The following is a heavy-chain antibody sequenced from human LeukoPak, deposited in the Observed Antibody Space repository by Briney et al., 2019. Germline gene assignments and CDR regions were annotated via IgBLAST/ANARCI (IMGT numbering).Heavy chain of an antibody. CDR3: ARPNITSYYDSRGYDALDV. CDR1: GYSFTSYW. CDR2: IYPDDSDT. V-gene: IGHV5-51*01. Sequence: GESLKISCKGSGYSFTSYWIGWVRQMPGKGLEWMGIIYPDDSDTRYSPSFQGQVTISADKSVRTAYLQWSSLKASDTAMYYCARPNITSYYDSRGYDALDVWGQGAMVTVSS. D-gene: IGHD3-22*01. J-gene: IGHJ3*01.